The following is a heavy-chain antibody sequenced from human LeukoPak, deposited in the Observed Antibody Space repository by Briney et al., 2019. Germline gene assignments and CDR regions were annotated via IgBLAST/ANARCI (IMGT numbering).Heavy chain of an antibody. Sequence: GGSLRLSCAASGITFNNAWMSWVRQAPGKGLEWVGRIKSISDGGTTDYAAPVQGRFTISRDDSKTTLYLQMNSLKTEDTAVYYCTTGRLDWGQGTLVTVSS. CDR2: IKSISDGGTT. V-gene: IGHV3-15*01. CDR3: TTGRLD. CDR1: GITFNNAW. D-gene: IGHD6-19*01. J-gene: IGHJ4*02.